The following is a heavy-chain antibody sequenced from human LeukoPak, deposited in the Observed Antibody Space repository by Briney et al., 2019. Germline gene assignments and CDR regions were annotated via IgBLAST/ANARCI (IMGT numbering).Heavy chain of an antibody. CDR2: ISTSGDST. D-gene: IGHD6-13*01. CDR1: GFTFSSHG. V-gene: IGHV3-23*01. CDR3: ARDAGTSAFDI. J-gene: IGHJ3*02. Sequence: GGTQRLSCAASGFTFSSHGMSWVRQAPGKGLEWVSAISTSGDSTYYADSVKGRFTISRDNSKNTLFLQMNSLRAEDTAIYYCARDAGTSAFDIWGQGAVVTVSS.